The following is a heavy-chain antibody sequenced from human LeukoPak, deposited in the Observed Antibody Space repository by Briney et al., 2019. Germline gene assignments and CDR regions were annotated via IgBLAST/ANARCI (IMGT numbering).Heavy chain of an antibody. Sequence: SETLSLTCAVYGGSFSGYYWSWIRQPPGKGLEWIGEINHSGSTNYNPSLKSRVTIPVDTSKNQFSLKLSSVTAADTAVYYCAGYCSSTSCTPNWFDPWGQGTLVTVSS. J-gene: IGHJ5*02. CDR3: AGYCSSTSCTPNWFDP. V-gene: IGHV4-34*01. D-gene: IGHD2-2*01. CDR2: INHSGST. CDR1: GGSFSGYY.